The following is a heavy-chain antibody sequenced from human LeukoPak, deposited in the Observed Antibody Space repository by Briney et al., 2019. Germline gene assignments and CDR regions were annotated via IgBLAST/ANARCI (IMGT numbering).Heavy chain of an antibody. CDR3: ARGYYDFWSGYFDY. CDR1: GFTFSSYW. V-gene: IGHV3-74*01. Sequence: QPGGSLRLSCAASGFTFSSYWMHWVRQAPGKGLVWVSRINTDGSSTSYADSVKGRFTISRDNAKNTLYLQMNSLRAEDTAVYYCARGYYDFWSGYFDYWGQGTLVTVSS. CDR2: INTDGSST. J-gene: IGHJ4*02. D-gene: IGHD3-3*01.